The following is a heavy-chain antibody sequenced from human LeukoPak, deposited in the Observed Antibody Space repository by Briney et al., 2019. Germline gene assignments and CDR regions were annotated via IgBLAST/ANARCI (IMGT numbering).Heavy chain of an antibody. Sequence: SETLSLTCTVSGGSVSSGSYYWSWIRQPPGKGLEWIGYIYYSGSTNYNPSLKSRVTISVDTSKNQFSLKLSSVTAADTAVYYCARDLASSTQYWGQGTLVTVSS. J-gene: IGHJ4*02. CDR3: ARDLASSTQY. CDR1: GGSVSSGSYY. D-gene: IGHD2-2*01. CDR2: IYYSGST. V-gene: IGHV4-61*01.